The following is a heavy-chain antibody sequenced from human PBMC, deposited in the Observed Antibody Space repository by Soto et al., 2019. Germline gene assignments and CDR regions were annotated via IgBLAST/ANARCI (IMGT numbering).Heavy chain of an antibody. V-gene: IGHV3-21*05. CDR2: ITTSSSFR. D-gene: IGHD2-15*01. Sequence: GGSLRLSCAASGFTFSSYGMHWVRQAPGKGLEWVADITTSSSFRFYADSLKGRFTISRDDAKNSLYLQMNSLRVEDTGVYYCARDLGVALATLTLDSWGQGTLVTVSS. CDR3: ARDLGVALATLTLDS. J-gene: IGHJ4*02. CDR1: GFTFSSYG.